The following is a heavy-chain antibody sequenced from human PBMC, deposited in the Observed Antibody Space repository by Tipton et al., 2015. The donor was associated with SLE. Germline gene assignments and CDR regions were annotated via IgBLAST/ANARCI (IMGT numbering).Heavy chain of an antibody. CDR2: INHGGST. D-gene: IGHD3-3*01. J-gene: IGHJ1*01. CDR3: ASLYFWGGYWGFQY. V-gene: IGHV4-34*01. CDR1: GGSIRSYY. Sequence: TLSLTCTVSGGSIRSYYWSWIRQPPGKGLTWIGDINHGGSTNYNPSLESRLTISVDTSKKQFSLRLRSVTAADTAVYYCASLYFWGGYWGFQYWGPGTLVTASS.